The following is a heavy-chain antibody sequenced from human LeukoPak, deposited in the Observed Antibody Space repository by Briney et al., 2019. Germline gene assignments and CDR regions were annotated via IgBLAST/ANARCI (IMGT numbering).Heavy chain of an antibody. V-gene: IGHV1-2*02. Sequence: PPASVKVSCKASGGTFSSYAISWVRQAPGQGLEWMGWINPNSGGTNYAQKFQGRVTMTRDTSISTAYMELSSLRSDDTAVYYCARNYCSSTSCYNYYYYYMDVWGKGTTVTVSS. CDR3: ARNYCSSTSCYNYYYYYMDV. D-gene: IGHD2-2*02. CDR2: INPNSGGT. CDR1: GGTFSSYA. J-gene: IGHJ6*03.